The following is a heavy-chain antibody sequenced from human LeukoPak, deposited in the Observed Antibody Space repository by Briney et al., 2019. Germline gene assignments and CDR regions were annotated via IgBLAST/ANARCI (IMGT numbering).Heavy chain of an antibody. CDR2: ISGSGGST. V-gene: IGHV3-23*01. CDR1: GFTFSSYG. J-gene: IGHJ4*02. Sequence: GGSLRLSCAASGFTFSSYGMSWVRQAPGKGLEWVSAISGSGGSTYYADSVKGRFTISRDNSKNTLYLQMNSLRAEDTAVYYCAKDGTGGSGGFDYWGQGTLVTVSS. D-gene: IGHD3-10*01. CDR3: AKDGTGGSGGFDY.